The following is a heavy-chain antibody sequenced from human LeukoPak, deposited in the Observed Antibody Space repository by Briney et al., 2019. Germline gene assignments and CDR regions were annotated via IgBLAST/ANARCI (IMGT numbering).Heavy chain of an antibody. J-gene: IGHJ5*02. V-gene: IGHV1-46*01. CDR1: GYTFTSYY. D-gene: IGHD3-10*01. Sequence: GASVKVACKASGYTFTSYYMHWVRQAPGQGLEWMGIINPSGGSTSYAQKFQGRVTMTKDASTSTVYMELSSLRSEGRGVYYCARDGSMVRGVIIRPRRWFDPWGQGTLVTVCS. CDR2: INPSGGST. CDR3: ARDGSMVRGVIIRPRRWFDP.